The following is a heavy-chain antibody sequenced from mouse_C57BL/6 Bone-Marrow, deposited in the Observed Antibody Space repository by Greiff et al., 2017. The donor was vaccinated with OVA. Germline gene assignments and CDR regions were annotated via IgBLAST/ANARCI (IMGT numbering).Heavy chain of an antibody. V-gene: IGHV1-81*01. CDR2: IYPRSGNT. CDR1: GYTFTSYG. J-gene: IGHJ3*01. CDR3: ARWYYGSSPFAY. Sequence: VKLMESGAELARPGASVKLSCKASGYTFTSYGISWVKQRTGQGLEWIGEIYPRSGNTYYNEKFKGKATLTADKSSSTAYMELRSLTSEDSAVYFCARWYYGSSPFAYWGQGTLVTVSA. D-gene: IGHD1-1*01.